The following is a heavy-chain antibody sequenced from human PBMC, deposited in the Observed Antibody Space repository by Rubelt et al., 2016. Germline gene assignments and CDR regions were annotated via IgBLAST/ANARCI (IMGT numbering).Heavy chain of an antibody. CDR3: ARGAGGYGHFDY. Sequence: GGSLRLSCAASGFTFSGYEMNWVRQAPGKGLEWVSYISGSGSTIHYADSVKGRFTISRDNAKNSLYLQMNSLRAEDTAVYYCARGAGGYGHFDYWGQGTLVTVSS. V-gene: IGHV3-48*03. D-gene: IGHD5-12*01. CDR2: ISGSGSTI. CDR1: GFTFSGYE. J-gene: IGHJ4*02.